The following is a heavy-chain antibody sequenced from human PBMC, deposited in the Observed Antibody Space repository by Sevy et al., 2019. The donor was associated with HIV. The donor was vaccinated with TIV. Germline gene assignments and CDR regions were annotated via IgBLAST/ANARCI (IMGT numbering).Heavy chain of an antibody. J-gene: IGHJ4*02. CDR3: ARHRHPSGAPGGFDS. V-gene: IGHV4-39*01. CDR1: GDSIISNIHY. D-gene: IGHD1-26*01. Sequence: SETLSLTCTVSGDSIISNIHYWGWIRQSPGKGLEWIGSIYYTGRTYYSPSLKSRVTVSIDTSKTQFSLNLNSVTAADTAVYSCARHRHPSGAPGGFDSWGRGTLVTVSS. CDR2: IYYTGRT.